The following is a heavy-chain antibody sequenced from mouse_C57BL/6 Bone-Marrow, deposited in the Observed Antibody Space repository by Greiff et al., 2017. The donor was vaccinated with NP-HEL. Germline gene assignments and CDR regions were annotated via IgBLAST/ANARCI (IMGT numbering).Heavy chain of an antibody. J-gene: IGHJ1*03. D-gene: IGHD2-4*01. V-gene: IGHV5-16*01. CDR3: ARREVYYDYDGGYFDV. CDR1: GFTFSDYY. CDR2: INYDGSST. Sequence: EVQLVESEGGLVQPGSSMKLSCTASGFTFSDYYMAWVRQVPEKGLEWVANINYDGSSTYYLDSLKSRFIISRDNAKNILYLQMSSLKSEDTATYYCARREVYYDYDGGYFDVWGTGTTVTVSS.